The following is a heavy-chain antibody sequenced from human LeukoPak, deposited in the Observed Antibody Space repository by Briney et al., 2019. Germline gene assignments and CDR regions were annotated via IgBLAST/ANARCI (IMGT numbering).Heavy chain of an antibody. Sequence: ASVTVSCKASGYSFTSHYMHWVRQAPRQGLEGLGLINPSGSSTLYAQKFQGRVTMTRNTSISTAYMELSGLRSEDTAVYYCARGAMYYYGSGSYYNGAWFDPWGQGTLVTVSS. CDR1: GYSFTSHY. CDR2: INPSGSST. D-gene: IGHD3-10*01. V-gene: IGHV1-46*01. CDR3: ARGAMYYYGSGSYYNGAWFDP. J-gene: IGHJ5*02.